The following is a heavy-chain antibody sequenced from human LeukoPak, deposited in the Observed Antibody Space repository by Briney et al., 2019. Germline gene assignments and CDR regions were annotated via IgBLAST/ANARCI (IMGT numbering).Heavy chain of an antibody. V-gene: IGHV1-8*03. CDR1: GYTFTSYD. CDR3: ARGVDYSNYGGDFDY. J-gene: IGHJ4*02. CDR2: MSPKSGNT. Sequence: ASVKVSCKXSGYTFTSYDINWVRQATGQGLEWMGWMSPKSGNTGYSQKFQGRVTIARNTSINTAYMELSRLGSEDTAVYYCARGVDYSNYGGDFDYWGQGTLVTVSS. D-gene: IGHD4-11*01.